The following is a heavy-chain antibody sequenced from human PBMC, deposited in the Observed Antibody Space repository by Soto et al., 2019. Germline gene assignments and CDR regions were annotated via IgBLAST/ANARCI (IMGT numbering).Heavy chain of an antibody. J-gene: IGHJ4*02. Sequence: GGSLRLSCAASGFTFSSYAMSWVRQAPGKGLEWVSAISGSGGSTYYADSVKGRFTISRDNSKNTLYLQMNSLRAEDTAVYYCATDVRGVIIRGYFDYWGQGTLVTVSS. CDR3: ATDVRGVIIRGYFDY. V-gene: IGHV3-23*01. D-gene: IGHD3-10*02. CDR2: ISGSGGST. CDR1: GFTFSSYA.